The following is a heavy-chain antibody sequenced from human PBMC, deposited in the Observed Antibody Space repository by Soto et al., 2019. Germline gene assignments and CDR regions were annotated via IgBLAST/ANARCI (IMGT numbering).Heavy chain of an antibody. CDR1: GYSFTKYR. D-gene: IGHD5-12*01. Sequence: GESLKISCKGSGYSFTKYRIGWVRQMPGKGLEWMAIIYPDESDTRYSPSFQGQVTISADKSISTAYLQWSSLKASDTAMYYCVRMGFSGGGYLSYYYYGMDIWRQGTTVTVSS. V-gene: IGHV5-51*01. J-gene: IGHJ6*02. CDR2: IYPDESDT. CDR3: VRMGFSGGGYLSYYYYGMDI.